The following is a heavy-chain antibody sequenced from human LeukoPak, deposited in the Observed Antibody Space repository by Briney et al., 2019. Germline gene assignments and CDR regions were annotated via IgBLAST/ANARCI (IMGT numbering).Heavy chain of an antibody. V-gene: IGHV1-2*02. CDR1: GYTFTGYY. D-gene: IGHD2-2*01. Sequence: ASVKVSCKASGYTFTGYYMHWVRQAPGQGLEWMGWINPNSGGTNYAQKFQGRVTMTRDTSISSAYMELSRLRSDDTAVYYCARDSIVVVPAAMQGYDWFDPWGQGTLVTGSS. J-gene: IGHJ5*02. CDR3: ARDSIVVVPAAMQGYDWFDP. CDR2: INPNSGGT.